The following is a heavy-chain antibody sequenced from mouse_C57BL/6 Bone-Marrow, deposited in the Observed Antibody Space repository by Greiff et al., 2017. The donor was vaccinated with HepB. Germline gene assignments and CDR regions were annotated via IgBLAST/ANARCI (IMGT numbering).Heavy chain of an antibody. CDR1: GYTFTSYT. Sequence: QVQLKESGAELARPGASVKMSCKASGYTFTSYTMHWVKQRPGQGLEWIGYINPSSGYTKYNQKFKDKATLTADKSSSTAYMQLSSLTSEDSAVYYCARRANWDYFDYWGQGTTLTVSS. CDR3: ARRANWDYFDY. D-gene: IGHD4-1*01. J-gene: IGHJ2*01. V-gene: IGHV1-4*01. CDR2: INPSSGYT.